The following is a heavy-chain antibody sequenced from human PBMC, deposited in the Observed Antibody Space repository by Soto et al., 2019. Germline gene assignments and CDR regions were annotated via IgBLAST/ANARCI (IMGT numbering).Heavy chain of an antibody. CDR3: ASGFSRYGYCYHFGKDV. Sequence: SETLSLTCTVSGGSISSYYWSWMRQPPGKGLEWIGYIYYSGSTNYNTSLKSRHTISVDTSNNKFSLKLSCVTAADTAVNYCASGFSRYGYCYHFGKDVSGERTKVTLS. D-gene: IGHD5-12*01. J-gene: IGHJ6*01. V-gene: IGHV4-59*01. CDR2: IYYSGST. CDR1: GGSISSYY.